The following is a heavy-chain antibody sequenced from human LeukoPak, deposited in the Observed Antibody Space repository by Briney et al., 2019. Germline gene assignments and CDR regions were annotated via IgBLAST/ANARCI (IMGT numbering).Heavy chain of an antibody. V-gene: IGHV3-23*01. CDR3: ARRSGIAVAGAYDY. D-gene: IGHD6-19*01. CDR2: ISGRGDST. J-gene: IGHJ4*02. Sequence: GGSLRHSCAASGFTFSNYAMRWVRQAPGKGLEWVSGISGRGDSTYYADSVKGRFTISRDNSKNTLYLQMNSLRAEDTAVYYCARRSGIAVAGAYDYWGQGTLVTVSS. CDR1: GFTFSNYA.